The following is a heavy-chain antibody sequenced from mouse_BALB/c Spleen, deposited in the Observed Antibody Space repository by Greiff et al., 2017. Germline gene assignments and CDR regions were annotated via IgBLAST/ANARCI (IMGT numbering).Heavy chain of an antibody. V-gene: IGHV3-8*02. D-gene: IGHD2-1*01. Sequence: VQLKQSGPSLVKPSQTLSLTCSVTGDSITSGYWNWIRKFPGNKLEYVGYISYSGSTYDNPSLKSRISITRDTSKNQYYLPLKSVTTEDTATYYCARKGVTTSDWYFEVWGAGTTVTVSS. CDR3: ARKGVTTSDWYFEV. CDR1: GDSITSGY. J-gene: IGHJ1*01. CDR2: ISYSGST.